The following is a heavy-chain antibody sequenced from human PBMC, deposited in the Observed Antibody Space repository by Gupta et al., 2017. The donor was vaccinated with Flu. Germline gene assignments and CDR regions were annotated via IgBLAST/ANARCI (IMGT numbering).Heavy chain of an antibody. CDR3: ARHSRYYYNADTDDF. CDR2: VYSTGTT. J-gene: IGHJ4*02. Sequence: LQLQDSGPGLVKPSGTLSPICSVYVGSIAGGNFYWGWIRQPPGKGLEWIGSVYSTGTTYYSSSLKSRLAISVDTSKNQFSLTLTSVTAADTAVYFCARHSRYYYNADTDDFWGQGTLVTVSS. D-gene: IGHD3-10*01. V-gene: IGHV4-39*01. CDR1: VGSIAGGNFY.